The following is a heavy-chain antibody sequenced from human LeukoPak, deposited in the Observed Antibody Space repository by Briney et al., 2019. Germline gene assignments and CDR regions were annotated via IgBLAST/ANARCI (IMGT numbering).Heavy chain of an antibody. V-gene: IGHV3-30*18. CDR3: AKDQYDSSVYY. J-gene: IGHJ4*02. D-gene: IGHD3-22*01. Sequence: GRSLRLSCAASGFTFSSYGMHWVRQAPGKGLEWVAVISYDGSNKYYADSVKGRFTISRDNSKNTLYLQMNSLRAEDTAVYYCAKDQYDSSVYYWGQGTLVTVSS. CDR1: GFTFSSYG. CDR2: ISYDGSNK.